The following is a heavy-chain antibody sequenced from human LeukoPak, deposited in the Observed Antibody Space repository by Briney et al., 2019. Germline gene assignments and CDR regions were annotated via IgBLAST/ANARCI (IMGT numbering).Heavy chain of an antibody. CDR3: ARRRYTSGYLDY. V-gene: IGHV4-59*08. D-gene: IGHD3-22*01. Sequence: SETLSLTCTVSGGSISSYYWSWIRQPPGKGLEWIGYINYSWDTNYNPSLKSRVTISVDTSKSQFSLKLTSVTAADTAVYYCARRRYTSGYLDYWGQGTLVTVSS. CDR1: GGSISSYY. J-gene: IGHJ4*02. CDR2: INYSWDT.